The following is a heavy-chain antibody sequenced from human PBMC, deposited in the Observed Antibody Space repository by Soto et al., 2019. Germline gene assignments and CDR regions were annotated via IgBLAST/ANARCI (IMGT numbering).Heavy chain of an antibody. CDR3: PKDQHIVVVVAAPFDAFDI. D-gene: IGHD2-15*01. J-gene: IGHJ3*02. CDR2: ISGSGGST. Sequence: GGSLRLSCAASGFTFSSYAMSWVRQAPGKGLEWVSAISGSGGSTYYADSVKGRFTISRDNSKNTLYLQMNSLRAEDTAVYYCPKDQHIVVVVAAPFDAFDIWGQGTMVTVSS. V-gene: IGHV3-23*01. CDR1: GFTFSSYA.